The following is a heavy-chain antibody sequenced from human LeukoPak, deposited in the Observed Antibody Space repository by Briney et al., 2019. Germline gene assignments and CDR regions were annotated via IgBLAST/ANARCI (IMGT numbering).Heavy chain of an antibody. D-gene: IGHD3-22*01. J-gene: IGHJ4*01. Sequence: PGGSLRLSCAASGFSFDSFCIGWIRQVPGKGLDYIALIGASGAVPYYAESVKGRFTISRDNAKNSVSLQMNSLSADDTAVYYCARSLIVASEDYWGHGTLVTVSS. CDR3: ARSLIVASEDY. CDR1: GFSFDSFC. V-gene: IGHV3-11*04. CDR2: IGASGAVP.